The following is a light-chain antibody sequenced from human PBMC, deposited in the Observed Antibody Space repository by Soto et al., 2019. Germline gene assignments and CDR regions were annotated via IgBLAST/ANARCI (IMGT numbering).Light chain of an antibody. CDR3: SSYTCSSTLYV. J-gene: IGLJ1*01. V-gene: IGLV2-14*01. CDR2: DVS. Sequence: QSALTQPASVSGSPGQSITISCTGTSSDVGGYNYVSWYQQHPGKAPKLMIYDVSNRPSVVSNRFSGSNSGNTSFLTISWRQSEDEADYYCSSYTCSSTLYVFGTGTKLTVL. CDR1: SSDVGGYNY.